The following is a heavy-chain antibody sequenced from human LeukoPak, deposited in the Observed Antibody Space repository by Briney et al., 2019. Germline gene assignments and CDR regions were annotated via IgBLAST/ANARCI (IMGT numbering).Heavy chain of an antibody. V-gene: IGHV3-49*04. Sequence: PGQSLRLSCTTSGIAFDDFAMSWVRQPAGKGLEWVGFIRRRAYGGAAEYAASVTGRFIISRDDSKGIAYLQMNSLKTEDTAVYYCSRNGLVDFDYWGQGSRVIVSP. CDR3: SRNGLVDFDY. CDR2: IRRRAYGGAA. J-gene: IGHJ4*02. CDR1: GIAFDDFA.